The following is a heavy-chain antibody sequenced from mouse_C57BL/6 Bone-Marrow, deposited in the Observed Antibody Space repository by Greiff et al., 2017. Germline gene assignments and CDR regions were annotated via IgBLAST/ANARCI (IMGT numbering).Heavy chain of an antibody. D-gene: IGHD2-4*01. CDR3: ARNDYFLFDY. CDR2: IYPGDGDT. CDR1: GYAFSSSW. Sequence: VQLQESGPVLVKPGASVKISCKASGYAFSSSWMNWVKQRPGKGLEWIGRIYPGDGDTNYNGKFKGKATLTADKSSSTAYMQLSSLTSEDSAVYFCARNDYFLFDYWGQGTTLTVSS. J-gene: IGHJ2*01. V-gene: IGHV1-82*01.